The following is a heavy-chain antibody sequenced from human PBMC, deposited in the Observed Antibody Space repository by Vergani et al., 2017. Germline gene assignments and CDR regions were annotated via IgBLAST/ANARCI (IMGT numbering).Heavy chain of an antibody. D-gene: IGHD2-2*01. CDR3: ARGVPAAKRLAWFDP. J-gene: IGHJ5*02. Sequence: QVQLVQSGAEVKKPGSSVKVSCKASGGTFSSYAISWVRQAPGQGLEWMGRIIPIFGTANYAQKFQGRVTITADESTSTAYMELSSVTAADTAVYYCARGVPAAKRLAWFDPWGQGTLVTVSS. CDR1: GGTFSSYA. CDR2: IIPIFGTA. V-gene: IGHV1-69*18.